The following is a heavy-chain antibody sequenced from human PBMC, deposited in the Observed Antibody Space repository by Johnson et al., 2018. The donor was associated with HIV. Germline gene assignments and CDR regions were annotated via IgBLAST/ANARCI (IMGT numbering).Heavy chain of an antibody. CDR1: GFSFSSYG. J-gene: IGHJ3*02. CDR2: ISSNGGIT. D-gene: IGHD5-24*01. CDR3: ARDLGDGYNWDAFDI. V-gene: IGHV3-64*01. Sequence: VQLVESGGGLVQPGGSLRLSCAASGFSFSSYGIHWVRQAPGKGLEYVSSISSNGGITYYANSVKGRFTISRDNSKNTLFLQMNSLRAEDTAVYYCARDLGDGYNWDAFDIWGQGTMVTVSS.